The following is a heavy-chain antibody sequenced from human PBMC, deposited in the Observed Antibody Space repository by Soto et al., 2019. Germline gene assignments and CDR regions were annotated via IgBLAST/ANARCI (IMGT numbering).Heavy chain of an antibody. CDR1: GFTFSSCA. J-gene: IGHJ5*02. Sequence: LRLSCAASGFTFSSCAMSWVRQAPGKGLEWVSGIGGSGDDPDYAASVKGRFTISRDNAKNSLYLQMNSLRAEDTAVYYCAREALLNWFDPWGQGTLVTVSS. CDR2: IGGSGDDP. V-gene: IGHV3-23*01. D-gene: IGHD1-26*01. CDR3: AREALLNWFDP.